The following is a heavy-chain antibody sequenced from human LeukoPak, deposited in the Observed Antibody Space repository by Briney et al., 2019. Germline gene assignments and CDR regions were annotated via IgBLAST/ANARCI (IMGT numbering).Heavy chain of an antibody. Sequence: ASVKVSCKASVDSFIVFYIQWGRQAPGQGLEWMGWINPNSGDTNSAQRFQGRVTMTRDTSISTLYMELSRLRSDDTAVYYCARLIVVVPAAIPAFDIWGQGTLVTVSS. D-gene: IGHD2-2*01. CDR3: ARLIVVVPAAIPAFDI. CDR1: VDSFIVFY. CDR2: INPNSGDT. J-gene: IGHJ3*02. V-gene: IGHV1-2*02.